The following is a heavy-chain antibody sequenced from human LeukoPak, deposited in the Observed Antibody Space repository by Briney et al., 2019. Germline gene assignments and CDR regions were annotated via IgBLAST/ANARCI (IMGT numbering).Heavy chain of an antibody. Sequence: GASVKVSCKASGGTFSSYAISWVRQAPGQGLEWIGGIIPIFGTANYAQKFQGRVTITTDESTGTAYMELSSLRSEDTAVYYCARVPYYYDSSGYLEHWGQGTLVTVSS. CDR1: GGTFSSYA. V-gene: IGHV1-69*05. CDR3: ARVPYYYDSSGYLEH. D-gene: IGHD3-22*01. J-gene: IGHJ1*01. CDR2: IIPIFGTA.